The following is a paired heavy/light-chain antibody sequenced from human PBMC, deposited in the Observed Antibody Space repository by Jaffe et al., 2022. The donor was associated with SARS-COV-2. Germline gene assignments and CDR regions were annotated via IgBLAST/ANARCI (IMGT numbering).Light chain of an antibody. Sequence: EIVLTQSPGTVSLSPGERATLSCRASQSVSSSLLAWYQQKVGQAPRLLIYGASSRATGIPDRFSGSGSGADFTLTISRLEPEDFAVYYCQQYGSLPWTFGQGTKVEIK. CDR1: QSVSSSL. CDR3: QQYGSLPWT. CDR2: GAS. J-gene: IGKJ1*01. V-gene: IGKV3-20*01.
Heavy chain of an antibody. D-gene: IGHD2-15*01. CDR1: GFSFSTYA. Sequence: EGQLVESGGGLMQPGGSLRLSCAASGFSFSTYAMSWVRQAPGKGLEWVSAISGRGDRTYYADSVKGRFTISRDNSENTLYLQMNSLRAGDTAIYYCARDQGRSQGIGDFDSWGQGTLVTVSS. V-gene: IGHV3-23*04. J-gene: IGHJ4*02. CDR2: ISGRGDRT. CDR3: ARDQGRSQGIGDFDS.